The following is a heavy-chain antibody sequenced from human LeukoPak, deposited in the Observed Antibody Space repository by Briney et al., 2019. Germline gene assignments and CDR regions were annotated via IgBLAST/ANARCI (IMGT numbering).Heavy chain of an antibody. D-gene: IGHD3-10*01. CDR2: INHSGST. J-gene: IGHJ5*02. CDR1: GGSFSGYY. Sequence: SETLSLTCAVYGGSFSGYYWSWIRQPPGKGLEWIGEINHSGSTNYNPSLKSRVTISVDTSKNQFSLKLSSVTAADTAVYYCARHARRLYYGSGSWFDPWGQGTLVTVSS. CDR3: ARHARRLYYGSGSWFDP. V-gene: IGHV4-34*01.